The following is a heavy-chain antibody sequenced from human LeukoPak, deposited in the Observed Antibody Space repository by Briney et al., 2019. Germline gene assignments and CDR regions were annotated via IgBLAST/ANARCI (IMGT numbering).Heavy chain of an antibody. V-gene: IGHV4-34*01. CDR2: IYYSGST. CDR3: ARQGYGDEGQTLEVVY. J-gene: IGHJ4*02. Sequence: SETLSLNCAVYGGSFSGYYWSWIRQPPGKGLEWIGSIYYSGSTYYNPSLKSRVTISVDTSKNQFSLKLSSVTAADTAVYYCARQGYGDEGQTLEVVYWGQGTLVTVSS. CDR1: GGSFSGYY. D-gene: IGHD4-17*01.